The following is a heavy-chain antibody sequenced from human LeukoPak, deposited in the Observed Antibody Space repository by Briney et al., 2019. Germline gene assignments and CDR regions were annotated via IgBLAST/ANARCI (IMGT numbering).Heavy chain of an antibody. J-gene: IGHJ4*02. CDR2: INNDGSST. D-gene: IGHD3-10*01. CDR1: GFTFATTW. V-gene: IGHV3-74*01. CDR3: VIGVTYVSGS. Sequence: GGSLRLSCAASGFTFATTWMHWVRQAPGKGLVWVSLINNDGSSTNYADSVKGRFTISRDNAKNTLYLQMKSLRAEDTAVYYCVIGVTYVSGSWGQGTLVTVSS.